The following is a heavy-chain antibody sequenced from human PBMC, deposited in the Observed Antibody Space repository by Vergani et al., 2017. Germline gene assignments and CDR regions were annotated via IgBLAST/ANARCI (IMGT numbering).Heavy chain of an antibody. J-gene: IGHJ6*02. CDR2: ISGSGGST. CDR3: ARDRAAAGNYYGMDV. D-gene: IGHD6-13*01. V-gene: IGHV3-23*01. Sequence: EVQLLESGGGLVQPGGSLRLSCAASGFTFSSYAMSWVRQAPGKGLEWVSAISGSGGSTYYADSVKGRFTISRDNSKNTLYLQMNSLRAEDTAVYYCARDRAAAGNYYGMDVWGQGTTVTVSS. CDR1: GFTFSSYA.